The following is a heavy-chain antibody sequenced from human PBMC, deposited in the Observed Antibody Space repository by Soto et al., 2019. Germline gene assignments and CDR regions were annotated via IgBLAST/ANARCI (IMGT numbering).Heavy chain of an antibody. J-gene: IGHJ3*02. CDR3: AKDSEVRDDAFDI. CDR2: ISGSGGST. Sequence: GGSLRLSCAASVFTFSSYAMSWVRQAPGKGLEWVSAISGSGGSTYYADSVKGRFTISRDNSKNTLYLQMNSLRAEDTAVYYCAKDSEVRDDAFDIWGQGTMVTVSS. D-gene: IGHD1-26*01. CDR1: VFTFSSYA. V-gene: IGHV3-23*01.